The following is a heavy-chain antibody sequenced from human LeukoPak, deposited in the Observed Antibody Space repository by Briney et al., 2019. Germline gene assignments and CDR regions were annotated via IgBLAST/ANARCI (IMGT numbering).Heavy chain of an antibody. D-gene: IGHD5-18*01. CDR3: ARHFGYNYGYVDN. CDR2: MYYSGSA. V-gene: IGHV4-39*01. Sequence: PSETLSLTCTVSGGSIGSVTHYWGWIRQPPGKGLEWIGSMYYSGSAYYNPSLKSRVTISVDTSKNQFSLKLSSVTAADTAVYYCARHFGYNYGYVDNRGQGTLVTVSS. J-gene: IGHJ4*02. CDR1: GGSIGSVTHY.